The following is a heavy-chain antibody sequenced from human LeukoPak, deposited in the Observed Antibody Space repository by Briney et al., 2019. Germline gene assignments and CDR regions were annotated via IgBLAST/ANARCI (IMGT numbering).Heavy chain of an antibody. CDR2: MNPNSGNT. Sequence: GASVKVSCKASGYTFTSYDINWVRQATGQGLEWMGWMNPNSGNTAYAQKFHGRVTMTRNTSISTAYMELSNLRSEDTAVYYCAREPIVGATRYWFDPWGQGTLVTVSS. D-gene: IGHD1-26*01. J-gene: IGHJ5*02. CDR1: GYTFTSYD. V-gene: IGHV1-8*01. CDR3: AREPIVGATRYWFDP.